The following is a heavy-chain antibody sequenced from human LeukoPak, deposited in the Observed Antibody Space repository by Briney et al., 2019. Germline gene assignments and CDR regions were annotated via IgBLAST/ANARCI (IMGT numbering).Heavy chain of an antibody. J-gene: IGHJ4*02. CDR1: GFSFSSYA. V-gene: IGHV3-21*01. CDR2: ISSSSSYI. Sequence: GGSLRLSCEASGFSFSSYAMTWVRQAPGKGLEWVSSISSSSSYIYYADSVKGRFTISRDNAKNSLYLQMNSLRTEDTAVYCCARDSSDGSSWYYFDYWGQGTLVTVSS. D-gene: IGHD6-13*01. CDR3: ARDSSDGSSWYYFDY.